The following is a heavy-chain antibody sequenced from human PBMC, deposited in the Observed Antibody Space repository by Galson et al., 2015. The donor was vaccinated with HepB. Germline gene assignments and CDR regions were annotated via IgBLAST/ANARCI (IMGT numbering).Heavy chain of an antibody. CDR3: AKGPTDTDS. CDR2: ISVSGGST. V-gene: IGHV3-23*01. J-gene: IGHJ4*02. Sequence: SLRLSCAASGFTFSSLGITWGRQAPGKGLECVSAISVSGGSTDYADSVRRRFTISRDNSNNMLYLQMNNMRAEDTAVNDCAKGPTDTDSGGQGSQVTVSS. CDR1: GFTFSSLG. D-gene: IGHD5-18*01.